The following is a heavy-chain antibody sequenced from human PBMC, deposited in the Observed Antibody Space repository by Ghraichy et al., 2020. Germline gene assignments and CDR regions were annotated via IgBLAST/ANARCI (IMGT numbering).Heavy chain of an antibody. V-gene: IGHV3-23*01. CDR1: GFTFSSYA. D-gene: IGHD3-22*01. Sequence: GGSLRLSCAASGFTFSSYAMSWVRQAPEKGLEWVSAISGSGGSTYYADSVKGRFTISRDNSKNTLYLQMNSLRAEDTAVYYCAKLTRDQITMKDYWGQGTLVTVSS. CDR3: AKLTRDQITMKDY. CDR2: ISGSGGST. J-gene: IGHJ4*02.